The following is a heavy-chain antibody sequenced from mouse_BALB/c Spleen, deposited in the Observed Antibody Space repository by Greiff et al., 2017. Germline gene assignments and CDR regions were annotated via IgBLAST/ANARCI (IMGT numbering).Heavy chain of an antibody. CDR2: IYPSDSYT. V-gene: IGHV1-69*02. J-gene: IGHJ4*01. CDR1: GYTFTSYW. Sequence: QVQLQQPGAELVRPGASVKLSCKASGYTFTSYWINWVKQRPGQGLEWIGNIYPSDSYTNYNQKFKDKATLTVDKSSSTAYMQLSSPTSEDSAVYYCTRGGRGAMDYWGQGTSVTVSS. CDR3: TRGGRGAMDY. D-gene: IGHD1-1*02.